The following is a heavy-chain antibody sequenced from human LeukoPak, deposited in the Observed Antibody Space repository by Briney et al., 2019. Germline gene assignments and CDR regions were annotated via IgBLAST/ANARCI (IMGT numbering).Heavy chain of an antibody. CDR2: TTPNGSMT. CDR1: GYTFTSCD. CDR3: ARGRWGLGAAGTYDY. Sequence: VTLSCNASGYTFTSCDIDLVRQATGQGLEWMGWTTPNGSMTGYAEKFQARVSMTMSTSISTAYMEVSSMRFEDTDVYYRARGRWGLGAAGTYDYWGQGTLITVSS. J-gene: IGHJ4*02. V-gene: IGHV1-8*01. D-gene: IGHD6-13*01.